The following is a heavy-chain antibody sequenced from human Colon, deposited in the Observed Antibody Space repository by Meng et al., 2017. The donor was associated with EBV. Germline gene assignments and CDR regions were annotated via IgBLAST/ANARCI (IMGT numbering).Heavy chain of an antibody. J-gene: IGHJ5*02. CDR3: AHSPFMIRGVITWFDP. CDR1: GFSLTTSGVG. V-gene: IGHV2-5*02. D-gene: IGHD3-10*01. Sequence: QITLKESGPTLVKPTQTLTLTCTFPGFSLTTSGVGVGWIRQPPGKALEWLARIYWDDDKRYSPSLKSRLTISKDTSKSQVVLTMTNMDPVDTATYYCAHSPFMIRGVITWFDPWGPGTMVTVSA. CDR2: IYWDDDK.